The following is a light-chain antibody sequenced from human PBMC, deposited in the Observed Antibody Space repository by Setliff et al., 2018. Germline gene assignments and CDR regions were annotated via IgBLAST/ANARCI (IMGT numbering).Light chain of an antibody. CDR1: SSDIGSYHL. J-gene: IGLJ1*01. CDR3: NTYASDTTEV. V-gene: IGLV2-14*02. CDR2: GVS. Sequence: QSVLTQPASVSGSPGQSITLSCAGTSSDIGSYHLVSWYQQHPGKAPKLIIYGVSDRPSGVSSRFSGSKSGNTAYLTISGLQTEDEAEYYCNTYASDTTEVFGSGTKVTVL.